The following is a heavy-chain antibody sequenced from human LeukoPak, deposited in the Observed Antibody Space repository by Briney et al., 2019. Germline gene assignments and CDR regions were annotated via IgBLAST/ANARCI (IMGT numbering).Heavy chain of an antibody. CDR2: MNPNSGNT. CDR1: GYTFTSYD. CDR3: ARVGTGYSSSWPFSYYYYYMDV. J-gene: IGHJ6*03. V-gene: IGHV1-8*01. Sequence: GASVKVSCKASGYTFTSYDINWVRQATGQGLEWMGWMNPNSGNTGYAQKFQGRVTMTRNTSISTAYMELSSLRSEDTAVYYCARVGTGYSSSWPFSYYYYYMDVWGKGTTVTISS. D-gene: IGHD6-13*01.